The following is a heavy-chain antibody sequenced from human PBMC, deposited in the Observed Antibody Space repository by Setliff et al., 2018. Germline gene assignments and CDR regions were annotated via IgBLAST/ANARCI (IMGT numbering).Heavy chain of an antibody. J-gene: IGHJ6*03. CDR2: IYSNGRT. CDR1: GGSISTYY. CDR3: ARGITSGGYWGQRFLYLDV. D-gene: IGHD3-22*01. Sequence: SETLSLTCTVSGGSISTYYWAWVRQPAGKGLELIGQIYSNGRTYYNPSLKSRLTISLDTSKNQFSLRLNSMTAADTAVYYCARGITSGGYWGQRFLYLDVWGRGTTVTVS. V-gene: IGHV4-4*07.